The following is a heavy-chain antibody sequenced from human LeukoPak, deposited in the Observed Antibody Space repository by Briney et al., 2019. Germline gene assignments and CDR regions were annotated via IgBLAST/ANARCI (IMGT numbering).Heavy chain of an antibody. CDR3: TTDLGLTIIRGVIVN. J-gene: IGHJ4*02. D-gene: IGHD3-10*01. CDR2: IKSKGDGETT. CDR1: GFTCRNAW. V-gene: IGHV3-15*01. Sequence: GGSLRLSCAASGFTCRNAWMSWVRQAPGKGLEWVGRIKSKGDGETTDYGAPVKGRFTISRDDSKDTLYLQMNSLETEDTAVYYCTTDLGLTIIRGVIVNWGQGALLTVSS.